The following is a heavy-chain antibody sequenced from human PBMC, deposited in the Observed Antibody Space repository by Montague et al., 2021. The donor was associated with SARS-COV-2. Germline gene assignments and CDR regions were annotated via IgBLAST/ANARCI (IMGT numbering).Heavy chain of an antibody. Sequence: SLSLSCAASGFYFSYAMHWVRQAPGTGLEWVALLSNDGSNKHYAVSVMGRFTISRDNSKSTLDLLMNSLRTEDTAVYYCARESGSFHDGGYFDYWGQGTLVTVSS. D-gene: IGHD1-26*01. CDR2: LSNDGSNK. CDR3: ARESGSFHDGGYFDY. CDR1: GFYFSYA. J-gene: IGHJ4*02. V-gene: IGHV3-30*04.